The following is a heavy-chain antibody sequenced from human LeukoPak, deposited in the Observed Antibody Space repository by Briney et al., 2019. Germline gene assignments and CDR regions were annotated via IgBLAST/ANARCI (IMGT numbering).Heavy chain of an antibody. CDR2: FDPEDGET. CDR3: ATVLDSSGYYYLED. J-gene: IGHJ4*02. Sequence: VASVKVSCKVSVYTLTELSMHWVRQAPGKGLEWMGGFDPEDGETIYAQKFQGRVTMTEDTSTDTAYMELSSLRSEDTAVYYCATVLDSSGYYYLEDWGQGTLVTVSS. CDR1: VYTLTELS. V-gene: IGHV1-24*01. D-gene: IGHD3-22*01.